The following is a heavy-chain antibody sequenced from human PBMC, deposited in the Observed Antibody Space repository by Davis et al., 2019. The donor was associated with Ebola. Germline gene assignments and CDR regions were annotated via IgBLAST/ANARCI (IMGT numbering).Heavy chain of an antibody. J-gene: IGHJ5*02. CDR3: ARSITMIVGGWFDP. D-gene: IGHD3-22*01. V-gene: IGHV1-18*01. CDR2: ISAYNGNI. Sequence: ASVKVSCKASGYTFTSYGISWVRQAPGQGLEWMGWISAYNGNINYAQKLQGRVTMTTDTSTSTAYMELRSLRSDDTAVYYCARSITMIVGGWFDPWGQGTLVTVSS. CDR1: GYTFTSYG.